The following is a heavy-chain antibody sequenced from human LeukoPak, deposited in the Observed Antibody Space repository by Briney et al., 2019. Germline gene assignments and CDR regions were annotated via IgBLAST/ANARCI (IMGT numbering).Heavy chain of an antibody. V-gene: IGHV3-7*01. J-gene: IGHJ3*02. CDR3: ARWAVTSYAFDI. CDR1: GFTFSSYW. D-gene: IGHD2/OR15-2a*01. Sequence: PGGSLRLSCAASGFTFSSYWMSRVRQAPGKGLEWVANIKQDGSEKYYVDSVKGRFTISRDNTKNSLYLQMNRLRAEDTAVYYCARWAVTSYAFDIWGQGTMVTVSS. CDR2: IKQDGSEK.